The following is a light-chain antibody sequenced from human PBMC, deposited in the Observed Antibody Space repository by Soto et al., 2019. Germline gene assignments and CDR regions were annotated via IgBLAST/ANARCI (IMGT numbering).Light chain of an antibody. CDR1: QSISRW. J-gene: IGKJ1*01. V-gene: IGKV1-5*01. CDR3: QKYQSYSWT. Sequence: DLPTTQSPSPMSGSLGDRSTTTWQASQSISRWVAWYKPKTGKAPKLLIYDASSLESGVTSRFSGSGYGTEFTLTSSSLQPDDFATYYCQKYQSYSWTVGQGTKVEIK. CDR2: DAS.